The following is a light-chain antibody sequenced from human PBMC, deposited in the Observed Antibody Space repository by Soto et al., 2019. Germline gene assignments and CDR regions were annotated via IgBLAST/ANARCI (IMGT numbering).Light chain of an antibody. CDR3: SSYSISDTPYV. CDR2: EVS. Sequence: QSALTQPASVSGSPGQSITISCTGTNNDVGGYNYVSWYQHHPGKAPKLIIYEVSSRPSGISDRFSGSKSGNTASLTISGLQAEDEADYYCSSYSISDTPYVFGGGTKVTVL. J-gene: IGLJ1*01. CDR1: NNDVGGYNY. V-gene: IGLV2-14*01.